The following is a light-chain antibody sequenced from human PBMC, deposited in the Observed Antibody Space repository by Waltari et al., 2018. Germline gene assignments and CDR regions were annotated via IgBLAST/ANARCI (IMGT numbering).Light chain of an antibody. J-gene: IGKJ1*01. CDR3: QHYVSLPVT. V-gene: IGKV3-20*01. Sequence: EIVLTQSPGTLSLSPGERATLSCRASQSVKGTLAWYQQKPGQSPRLLIYGSSTRATGIPASFRGSGFGTDFTLTISRLEPEDFAVYYCQHYVSLPVTFGQGTKVEIK. CDR2: GSS. CDR1: QSVKGT.